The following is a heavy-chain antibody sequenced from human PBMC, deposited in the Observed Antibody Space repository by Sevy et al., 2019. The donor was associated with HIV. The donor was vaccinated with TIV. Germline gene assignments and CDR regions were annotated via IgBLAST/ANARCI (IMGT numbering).Heavy chain of an antibody. V-gene: IGHV3-7*03. CDR1: GFTLRDHW. D-gene: IGHD5-12*01. J-gene: IGHJ4*02. CDR2: IKQDGSEK. CDR3: VRDSWPRPSNSPYYFDF. Sequence: GGSLRLSCTASGFTLRDHWMTWVRQAPGQGLQWVANIKQDGSEKYYVDSVKGRFTISRDNAKKSLYLQMDSLRAEDTAVYYCVRDSWPRPSNSPYYFDFWGQGTLVTVSS.